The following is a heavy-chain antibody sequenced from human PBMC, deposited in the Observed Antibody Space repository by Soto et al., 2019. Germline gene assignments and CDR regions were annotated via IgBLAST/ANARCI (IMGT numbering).Heavy chain of an antibody. V-gene: IGHV5-51*01. CDR3: ARAPLRGGGSPYGMDV. D-gene: IGHD3-16*01. CDR2: IYPGDSDT. Sequence: PGESLKISCKGSGYSFSSYWIGWVRQMPGKGLEWMGIIYPGDSDTRYSPSFQGQVTISADKSISTAYLQWSSLKASDTAMYYCARAPLRGGGSPYGMDVWGQGTTVTVSS. CDR1: GYSFSSYW. J-gene: IGHJ6*02.